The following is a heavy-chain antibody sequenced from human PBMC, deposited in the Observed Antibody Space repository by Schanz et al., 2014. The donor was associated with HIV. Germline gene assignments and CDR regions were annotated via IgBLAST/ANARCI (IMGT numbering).Heavy chain of an antibody. V-gene: IGHV4-34*01. CDR3: ASLMVGSTYGRFDS. CDR2: ITRGGNT. D-gene: IGHD1-26*01. CDR1: GGSFSANY. Sequence: QVQLQQWGAGLLKPSETLSLTCAVYGGSFSANYWSWIRQPPGRGLEWIGEITRGGNTNYNSSLKSGVPISGDTSKNQFSLKLKSVTATDTAMYYCASLMVGSTYGRFDSWGQGTLVSVSS. J-gene: IGHJ4*01.